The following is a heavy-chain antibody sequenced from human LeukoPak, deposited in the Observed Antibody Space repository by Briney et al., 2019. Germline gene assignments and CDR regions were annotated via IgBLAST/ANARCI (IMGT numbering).Heavy chain of an antibody. CDR1: GFTFSSYA. CDR3: AKDFYYDSSGYYAY. Sequence: GGSLRLSCAASGFTFSSYAMSWVRQAPGKGLEWVSAISGSGGSTYYADSVKGRFTISRDNSKNTLYLQMNSLRAEDTAVYYCAKDFYYDSSGYYAYWGQGTLVTVSS. V-gene: IGHV3-23*01. CDR2: ISGSGGST. D-gene: IGHD3-22*01. J-gene: IGHJ4*02.